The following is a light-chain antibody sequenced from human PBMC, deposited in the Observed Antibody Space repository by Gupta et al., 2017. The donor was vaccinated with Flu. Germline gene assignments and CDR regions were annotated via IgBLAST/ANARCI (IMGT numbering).Light chain of an antibody. CDR2: DAS. V-gene: IGKV1-33*01. CDR1: QDITKS. CDR3: QQYSNLPLT. Sequence: PSSLSAAVGDRVTSTCQASQDITKSLNWSQQKPGKAPKLLIYDASNLETGVPSRFSGSGSGTDFTFTITSLQPEDVATYYCQQYSNLPLTFGGGTRVEI. J-gene: IGKJ4*01.